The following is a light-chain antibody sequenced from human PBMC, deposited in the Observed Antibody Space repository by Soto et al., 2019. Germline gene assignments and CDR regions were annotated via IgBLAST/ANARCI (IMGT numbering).Light chain of an antibody. J-gene: IGKJ1*01. CDR1: QDIRTE. CDR2: GTS. CDR3: LQDYNYPRT. V-gene: IGKV1-6*01. Sequence: ATQLTQTTSSLSASVGDRITITCRASQDIRTELGWYQQKPGTAPTLLIYGTSTLQSGVPSRFSGSGSGTDFTLTISSLQPEDFANYYCLQDYNYPRTFGQGTKVDSK.